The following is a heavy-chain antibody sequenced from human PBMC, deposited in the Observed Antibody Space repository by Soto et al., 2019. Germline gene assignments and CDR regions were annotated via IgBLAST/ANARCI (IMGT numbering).Heavy chain of an antibody. D-gene: IGHD4-17*01. CDR1: GGSISSYY. V-gene: IGHV4-59*12. Sequence: SETLSLTCTVSGGSISSYYWSWIRQPPGKGLEWIGYIYHSGSTYYNPSLKSRVTISVDRSKNQISLKLSSVTAADTAVYYCARGMTTVTTFDYWGQGTLVTVSS. CDR2: IYHSGST. CDR3: ARGMTTVTTFDY. J-gene: IGHJ4*02.